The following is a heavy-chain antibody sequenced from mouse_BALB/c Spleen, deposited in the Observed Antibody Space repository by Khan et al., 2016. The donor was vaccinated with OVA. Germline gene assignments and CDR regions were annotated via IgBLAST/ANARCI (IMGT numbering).Heavy chain of an antibody. D-gene: IGHD2-4*01. CDR2: ISRGISDT. J-gene: IGHJ2*01. Sequence: VQLKESGTVLARPGASVKMSCKASGYSFTNYWMHWVQQRPGQGLEWIGAISRGISDTRYNQKFKGKAKLTAVPSARTSYMERSSLTNEDSAVYYCTRSYDSYYFDYWGQGTTLTVSS. CDR1: GYSFTNYW. V-gene: IGHV1-5*01. CDR3: TRSYDSYYFDY.